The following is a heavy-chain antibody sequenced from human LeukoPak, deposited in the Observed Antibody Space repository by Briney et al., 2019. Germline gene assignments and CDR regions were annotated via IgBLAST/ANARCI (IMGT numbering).Heavy chain of an antibody. CDR1: GGSFSGYY. Sequence: SETLSLTCAVYGGSFSGYYWSWIRQPPGKGLEWIGEINHSGSTNCNPSLKSRVTISVDTSKNQFSLKLSSVTAADTAVYYCARGLEYYYGSGSYYAAFDIWGQGTMVTVSS. D-gene: IGHD3-10*01. CDR3: ARGLEYYYGSGSYYAAFDI. V-gene: IGHV4-34*01. J-gene: IGHJ3*02. CDR2: INHSGST.